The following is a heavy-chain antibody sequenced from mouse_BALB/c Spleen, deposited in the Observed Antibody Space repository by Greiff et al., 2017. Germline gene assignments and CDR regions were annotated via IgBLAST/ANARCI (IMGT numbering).Heavy chain of an antibody. CDR3: AITTVVPYYFDY. J-gene: IGHJ2*01. D-gene: IGHD1-1*01. CDR1: GYSITSDYA. V-gene: IGHV3-2*02. CDR2: ISYSGST. Sequence: DVKLVESGPGLVKPSQSLSLTCTVTGYSITSDYAWNWIRQFPGNKLEWMGYISYSGSTSYNPSLKSRISITRDTSKNQFFLQLNSVTTEDTATYYCAITTVVPYYFDYWGQGTTLTVSS.